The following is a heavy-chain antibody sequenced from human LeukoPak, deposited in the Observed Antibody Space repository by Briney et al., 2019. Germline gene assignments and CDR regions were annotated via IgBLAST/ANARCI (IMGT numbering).Heavy chain of an antibody. CDR3: ARSRLYVTGEQPHHFDH. CDR2: TYYRSKWYN. D-gene: IGHD7-27*01. V-gene: IGHV6-1*01. CDR1: GDGVSNDSAA. Sequence: SQTLSLTCVISGDGVSNDSAAWHWIRQSPSRGLEWLGRTYYRSKWYNDYAASVKGRITVNPDTSKNQFSLQLRSVTPEDTAVYYCARSRLYVTGEQPHHFDHWGQGTLVTVSS. J-gene: IGHJ4*02.